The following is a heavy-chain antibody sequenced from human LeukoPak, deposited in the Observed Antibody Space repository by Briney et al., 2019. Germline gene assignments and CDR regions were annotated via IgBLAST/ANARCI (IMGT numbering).Heavy chain of an antibody. CDR2: TNHSGST. Sequence: SETLSLTCAVYGGSFSGYYWSWIRQPPGKGLEWIGETNHSGSTNYNPSLKSRVTISVDTSKNQFSLKLSSVTAADTAVYYCARHARGSYYYYYYMDVWGKGTTVTISS. D-gene: IGHD1-26*01. J-gene: IGHJ6*03. CDR3: ARHARGSYYYYYYMDV. V-gene: IGHV4-34*01. CDR1: GGSFSGYY.